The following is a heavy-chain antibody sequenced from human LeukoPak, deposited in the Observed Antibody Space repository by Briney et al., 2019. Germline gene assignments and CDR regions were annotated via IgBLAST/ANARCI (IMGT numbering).Heavy chain of an antibody. D-gene: IGHD5-18*01. J-gene: IGHJ4*02. V-gene: IGHV3-30*02. CDR2: IRYDGSNK. CDR3: AKVDTAMVTRYYFDY. Sequence: PGGSLRLSCAASGFTFSSYGMHWVRQAPGKGLEWVAFIRYDGSNKYYADSVKGRFTISRDNSKNTLYLQMNSLRAEDTAVYYCAKVDTAMVTRYYFDYWGQGTLVTVSS. CDR1: GFTFSSYG.